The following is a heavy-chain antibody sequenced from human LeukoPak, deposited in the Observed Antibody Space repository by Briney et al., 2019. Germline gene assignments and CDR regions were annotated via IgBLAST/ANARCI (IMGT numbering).Heavy chain of an antibody. Sequence: GGSLRLSCAASGFTFSSYSMNWVRQAPGKGLEWVSSISSSSSYIYYADSVKGRFTISRDNAKNSLYLQMNSLRAEDTAVYYRARDWWIQPWFDPWGQGTLVTVSS. CDR2: ISSSSSYI. CDR1: GFTFSSYS. J-gene: IGHJ5*02. CDR3: ARDWWIQPWFDP. D-gene: IGHD5-18*01. V-gene: IGHV3-21*01.